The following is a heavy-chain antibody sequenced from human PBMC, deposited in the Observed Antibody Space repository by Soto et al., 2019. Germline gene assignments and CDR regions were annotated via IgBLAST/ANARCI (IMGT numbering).Heavy chain of an antibody. J-gene: IGHJ3*02. CDR1: GFTFSASA. CDR2: ISYDGTNK. CDR3: AREGHGTAYYSASDI. Sequence: QVQLVESGGGVVQPGRSLRLSCAASGFTFSASAMHWVRQAPGKGLEWVAIISYDGTNKNYADSVKGRFTISRDNSKNTLYLQMSSLSTEDTAVYYCAREGHGTAYYSASDIRGQGTMVTVSS. V-gene: IGHV3-30-3*01. D-gene: IGHD3-22*01.